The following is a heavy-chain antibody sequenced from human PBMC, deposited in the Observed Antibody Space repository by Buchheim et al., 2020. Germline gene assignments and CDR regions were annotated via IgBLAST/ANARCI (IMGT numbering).Heavy chain of an antibody. V-gene: IGHV3-33*01. D-gene: IGHD6-6*01. CDR3: ARGYSSSSEFDY. Sequence: QVQLVESGGGVVQPGRPLRLSCAASGFTFSSYGMHWVRQAPGKGLEWVAVIWYDGSNKYYADSVKGRFTISRDNSKNTLYLQMNSLRAEDTAVYYCARGYSSSSEFDYWGQGTL. CDR2: IWYDGSNK. J-gene: IGHJ4*02. CDR1: GFTFSSYG.